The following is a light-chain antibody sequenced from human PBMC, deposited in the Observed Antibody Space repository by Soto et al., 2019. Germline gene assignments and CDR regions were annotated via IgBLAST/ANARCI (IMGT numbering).Light chain of an antibody. CDR2: DAS. CDR1: QSVGTF. V-gene: IGKV3-11*01. Sequence: EIVLTQSPGTLSLSPGERATLSCRASQSVGTFFAWYQQKPGQAPRLLIYDASNRATGIPPRFSGSGSGTDFTLTISSLEPEDFAVYYCQQCNNWPQWTFGQGPRWIS. J-gene: IGKJ1*01. CDR3: QQCNNWPQWT.